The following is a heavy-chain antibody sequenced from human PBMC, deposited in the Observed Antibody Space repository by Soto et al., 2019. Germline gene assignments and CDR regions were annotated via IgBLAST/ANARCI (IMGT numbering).Heavy chain of an antibody. V-gene: IGHV1-18*01. J-gene: IGHJ3*01. D-gene: IGHD4-17*01. CDR2: VSPYNGDI. CDR1: GFAFSEYG. Sequence: QVQLVQSGAEVKKPGGAVTISCKASGFAFSEYGFSWVRQAPGQGLEWMAWVSPYNGDIHYAQRFQGKVTMTTDTPTETVYMEMSSLRSDDTAGYYCARYPYGKYAFDLWGQGTMVSVSS. CDR3: ARYPYGKYAFDL.